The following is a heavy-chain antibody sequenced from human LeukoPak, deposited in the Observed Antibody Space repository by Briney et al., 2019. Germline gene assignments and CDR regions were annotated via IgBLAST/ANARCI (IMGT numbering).Heavy chain of an antibody. D-gene: IGHD1-26*01. J-gene: IGHJ3*02. Sequence: SETLSLTCTVSGGSISSNYYYWGWIRQPPGKGLEWIGSIYYSGNTYYKPSLKSRVTISVNTSQNQFSLKLSSVTAADTAVYYCARDKGIVGATNEPDAFDIWGQGTTVTVSS. V-gene: IGHV4-39*02. CDR1: GGSISSNYYY. CDR2: IYYSGNT. CDR3: ARDKGIVGATNEPDAFDI.